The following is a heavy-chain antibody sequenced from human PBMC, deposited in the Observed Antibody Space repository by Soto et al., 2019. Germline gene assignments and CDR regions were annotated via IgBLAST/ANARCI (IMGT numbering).Heavy chain of an antibody. D-gene: IGHD6-6*01. V-gene: IGHV3-30*18. CDR3: AKGGPNIAARRTFREYNWFDP. Sequence: QPGGSLRLSCAASGFTFSSYGMHWVRQAPGKGLEWVAVISYDGSNKYYADSVKGRFTISRDNSKNTLYLQMNSLRAEDTAVYYCAKGGPNIAARRTFREYNWFDPWGQGTLVTVSS. CDR2: ISYDGSNK. CDR1: GFTFSSYG. J-gene: IGHJ5*02.